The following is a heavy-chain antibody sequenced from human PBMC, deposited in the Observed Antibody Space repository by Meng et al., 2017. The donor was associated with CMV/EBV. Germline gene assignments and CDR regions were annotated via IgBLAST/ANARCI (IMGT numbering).Heavy chain of an antibody. V-gene: IGHV3-66*02. CDR3: ARDPVEFEMVRGVTSGMDV. J-gene: IGHJ6*02. D-gene: IGHD3-10*01. CDR2: IYSGGST. Sequence: GGSLRLSCAASGFTVSSNYMSWVRQAPGKGLEWVSVIYSGGSTYYADSVKGRFTISRDNSKNTLYLQMNSLRAEDTAVYYCARDPVEFEMVRGVTSGMDVWGQGTTVTVSS. CDR1: GFTVSSNY.